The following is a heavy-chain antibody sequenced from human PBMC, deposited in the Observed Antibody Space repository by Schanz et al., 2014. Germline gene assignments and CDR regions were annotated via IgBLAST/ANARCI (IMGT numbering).Heavy chain of an antibody. CDR2: ISGSGAST. Sequence: EVQLVESGGGLVQPGKSLRLSCATSGFSFSSYAINWVRQAPGKGLEWVSGISGSGASTYYADSVKGRFTISRDNSKNTLYLQMDSLRAEDTAVYFCAKKVPAYNPFDSWGQGTLVTVSS. CDR3: AKKVPAYNPFDS. D-gene: IGHD1-1*01. V-gene: IGHV3-23*04. J-gene: IGHJ4*02. CDR1: GFSFSSYA.